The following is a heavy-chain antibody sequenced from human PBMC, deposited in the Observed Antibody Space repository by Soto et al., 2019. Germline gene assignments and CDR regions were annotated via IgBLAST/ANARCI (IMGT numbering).Heavy chain of an antibody. J-gene: IGHJ5*02. Sequence: PGGSLRLSCTASGFTFGDYAMSWVRQAPGKGLEWVGFIRSKAYGGTTEYAASVKGRFTISRDDSKSIAYLQMNSLKTEDTAVYYCTRAGSIAARPWWFDPWGQGTLVTVSS. CDR3: TRAGSIAARPWWFDP. D-gene: IGHD6-6*01. V-gene: IGHV3-49*04. CDR2: IRSKAYGGTT. CDR1: GFTFGDYA.